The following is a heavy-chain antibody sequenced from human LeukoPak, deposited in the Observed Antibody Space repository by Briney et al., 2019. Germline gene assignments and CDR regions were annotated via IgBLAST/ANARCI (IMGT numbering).Heavy chain of an antibody. J-gene: IGHJ6*02. D-gene: IGHD3-22*01. Sequence: SETLSLTCTVSGGSIGSYYWSWIRQPPGKGLEWIGYIYYSGSTNYNPSLKSRVTISVDTSKNQFSLKLSSVTAADTAVYYCAADSSGYWGYYYGMDVWGQGTTVTVSS. CDR2: IYYSGST. CDR3: AADSSGYWGYYYGMDV. V-gene: IGHV4-59*01. CDR1: GGSIGSYY.